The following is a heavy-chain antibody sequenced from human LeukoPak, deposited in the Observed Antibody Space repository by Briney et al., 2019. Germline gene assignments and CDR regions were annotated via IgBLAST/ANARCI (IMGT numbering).Heavy chain of an antibody. V-gene: IGHV1-69*05. CDR3: ARDRKWSAAIFDAFDI. J-gene: IGHJ3*02. D-gene: IGHD3-3*01. Sequence: ASVKVSCKASGGTFSSYAIGWVRQAPGQGLEWMGRIIPIFGTANYAQKFQGRVTITTDESTSTAYMELSSLRSEDTAVYYCARDRKWSAAIFDAFDIWGQGTMVTVSS. CDR1: GGTFSSYA. CDR2: IIPIFGTA.